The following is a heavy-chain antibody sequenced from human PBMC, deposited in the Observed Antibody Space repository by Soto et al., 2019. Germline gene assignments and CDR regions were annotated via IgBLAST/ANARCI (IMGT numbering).Heavy chain of an antibody. Sequence: QVQLVESGGGVVQPGRSLRLSCAASGFTFSSYAMHWVRQAPGKGLEWVAVISYDGSNKYYADSVKGRFTISRDNSKNTLYLQMTSLRAEDTAVYYCARSRADMYSSRPDGMDVWGQGTTVTVSS. CDR2: ISYDGSNK. CDR1: GFTFSSYA. CDR3: ARSRADMYSSRPDGMDV. J-gene: IGHJ6*02. D-gene: IGHD6-19*01. V-gene: IGHV3-30-3*01.